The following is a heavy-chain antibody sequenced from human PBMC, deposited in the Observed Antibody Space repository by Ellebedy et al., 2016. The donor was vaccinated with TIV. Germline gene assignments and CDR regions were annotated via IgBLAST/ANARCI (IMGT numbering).Heavy chain of an antibody. CDR3: ARSRSSGWLHTPDY. CDR1: GYTFSNYY. J-gene: IGHJ4*02. D-gene: IGHD6-19*01. Sequence: AASVKVSCKASGYTFSNYYMHWVRQAPGQGLEWMGIINPSGGSTTYAQNLQGRVTVTRDTSTTTVYMELSSLRSEDTAVYYCARSRSSGWLHTPDYWGQGLLVTVSS. CDR2: INPSGGST. V-gene: IGHV1-46*04.